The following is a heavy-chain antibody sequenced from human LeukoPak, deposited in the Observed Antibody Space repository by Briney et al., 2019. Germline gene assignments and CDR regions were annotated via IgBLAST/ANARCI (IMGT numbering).Heavy chain of an antibody. J-gene: IGHJ4*02. D-gene: IGHD3-9*01. V-gene: IGHV3-23*01. CDR3: AKDPRDYDILTGYYGGLDH. Sequence: GGSLRLSCAASGFTFSSYAMSWVRQAPGKGLEWVSAISGSGGSTYYADSVKGRFTISRDNSKNTLYLQMNSLRAEDTAVYYCAKDPRDYDILTGYYGGLDHWGQGTLVTVSS. CDR2: ISGSGGST. CDR1: GFTFSSYA.